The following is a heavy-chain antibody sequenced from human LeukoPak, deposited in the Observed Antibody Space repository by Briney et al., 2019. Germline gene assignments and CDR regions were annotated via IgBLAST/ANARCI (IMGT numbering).Heavy chain of an antibody. J-gene: IGHJ4*02. D-gene: IGHD5-24*01. CDR3: ARDRDGYNTD. Sequence: TGGSLRLSCAASGFTFSSYSMNWVRQAPGKGLEWVSSISSSGSYIYYADSVKGRFTISRDNAKNSLYLQMNSLRAEDTAVYYCARDRDGYNTDWGQGTLVTVSS. CDR1: GFTFSSYS. CDR2: ISSSGSYI. V-gene: IGHV3-21*01.